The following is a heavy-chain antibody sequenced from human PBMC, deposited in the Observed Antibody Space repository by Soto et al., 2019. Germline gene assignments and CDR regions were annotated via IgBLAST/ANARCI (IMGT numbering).Heavy chain of an antibody. D-gene: IGHD3-10*01. CDR3: ARDRKLYGSGSFSPDFGY. J-gene: IGHJ4*02. V-gene: IGHV1-69*01. CDR2: IMPILDAV. CDR1: GGTFSNYA. Sequence: QLQLVQSGAEVKRPGSSVKVSCKASGGTFSNYAISWVRLAPGQGLEWIGGIMPILDAVFYAPKFQCRVTITADESTSTAYMQLSSLRSEDTAMYYYARDRKLYGSGSFSPDFGYWGQGTLVTVSS.